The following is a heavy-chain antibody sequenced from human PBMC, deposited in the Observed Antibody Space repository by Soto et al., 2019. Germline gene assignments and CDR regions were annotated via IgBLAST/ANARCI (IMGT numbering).Heavy chain of an antibody. CDR2: IWYDGSNK. D-gene: IGHD3-16*01. Sequence: QVQLVESGGGVVQPGRSLRLSCAASGFTFSSYGMRWVRQAPGKGLEWVAVIWYDGSNKYYADSVKGRFTISRDNSKNTLYLQMNSLRAEDTAVYYCARGPGGDLSAVNYMDVWGKGTTVTVSS. CDR3: ARGPGGDLSAVNYMDV. CDR1: GFTFSSYG. V-gene: IGHV3-33*01. J-gene: IGHJ6*03.